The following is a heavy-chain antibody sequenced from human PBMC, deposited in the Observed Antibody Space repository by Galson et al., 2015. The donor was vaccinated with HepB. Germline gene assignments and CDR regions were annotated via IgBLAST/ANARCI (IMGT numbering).Heavy chain of an antibody. CDR3: TRPGYGSSWFLDYSHGMDI. Sequence: SLRLSCAASGFTFSGSGIHWVRLASGKGLEWVGGIRNRANNYATAYAASVRGRFTVSRDDSKNTAYLQMNSLKTEDTAVYYCTRPGYGSSWFLDYSHGMDIWGQGTTVIVS. CDR2: IRNRANNYAT. D-gene: IGHD6-13*01. CDR1: GFTFSGSG. J-gene: IGHJ6*02. V-gene: IGHV3-73*01.